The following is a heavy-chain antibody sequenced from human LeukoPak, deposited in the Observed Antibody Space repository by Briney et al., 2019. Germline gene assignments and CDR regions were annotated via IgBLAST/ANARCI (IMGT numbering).Heavy chain of an antibody. CDR3: ARANGVQLWSPPGY. D-gene: IGHD5-18*01. V-gene: IGHV3-48*04. Sequence: GGSLRLSCAASGFTFSSYSMNWVRQAPGKGLEWVSYISSSSSTIYYADSVKGRFTISRDNAKNSLYLQMNSLRAEDTAVYYCARANGVQLWSPPGYWGQGTLVTVSS. J-gene: IGHJ4*02. CDR2: ISSSSSTI. CDR1: GFTFSSYS.